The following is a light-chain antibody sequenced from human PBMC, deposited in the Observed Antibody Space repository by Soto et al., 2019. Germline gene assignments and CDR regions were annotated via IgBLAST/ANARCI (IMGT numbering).Light chain of an antibody. CDR2: KDS. V-gene: IGLV3-16*01. Sequence: SYELTQPPSVSVSLGQMARITCSGEALPKKYAYWYQQKPGQFPVLVIYKDSERPSGIHERFSGSSSGTIVTLTISGVQAEDEADYYCISADSSGTYPFGGGTQLTV. CDR1: ALPKKY. CDR3: ISADSSGTYP. J-gene: IGLJ2*01.